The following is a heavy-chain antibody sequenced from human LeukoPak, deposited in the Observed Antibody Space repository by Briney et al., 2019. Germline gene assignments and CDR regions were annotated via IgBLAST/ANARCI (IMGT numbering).Heavy chain of an antibody. J-gene: IGHJ4*02. V-gene: IGHV4-38-2*01. CDR1: GYSISSGYY. CDR3: ARVVGGYYPDY. Sequence: SETLSLTCAVSGYSISSGYYWGWIRQPPGRGLEWIGTIYHRRNTYYNPSLKSRVTISVDTSKNQFSLKVSSVTAADTAVYYCARVVGGYYPDYWGQGTLVTVSS. CDR2: IYHRRNT. D-gene: IGHD1-26*01.